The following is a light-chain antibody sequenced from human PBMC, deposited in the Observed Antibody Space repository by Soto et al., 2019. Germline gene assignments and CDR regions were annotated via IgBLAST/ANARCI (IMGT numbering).Light chain of an antibody. J-gene: IGKJ2*01. CDR2: GAY. V-gene: IGKV3-15*01. CDR1: QSVSSN. Sequence: EIVMTQSPATLSVSPGERATLSCRASQSVSSNLVWYQQKRGQAPRLLIYGAYTRAAGIPARFSGSGSGTEFTLTISSLQSEDFAVYYCQQYNNCPPTFGQGTKLEIK. CDR3: QQYNNCPPT.